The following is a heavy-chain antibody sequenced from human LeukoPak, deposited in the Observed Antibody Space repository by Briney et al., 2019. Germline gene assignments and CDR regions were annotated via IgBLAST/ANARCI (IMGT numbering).Heavy chain of an antibody. V-gene: IGHV3-33*01. Sequence: GGPLRLSCAVSGFTFSTYGMHWARQAPGKGLEWVAVVWYDGSNKYYADSVKGRFTISRDNSKNTLYLEMNSLRAEDTAVYYCARDPGVRWLVGFDYWGQGTLVTVSS. J-gene: IGHJ4*02. CDR1: GFTFSTYG. CDR2: VWYDGSNK. CDR3: ARDPGVRWLVGFDY. D-gene: IGHD6-19*01.